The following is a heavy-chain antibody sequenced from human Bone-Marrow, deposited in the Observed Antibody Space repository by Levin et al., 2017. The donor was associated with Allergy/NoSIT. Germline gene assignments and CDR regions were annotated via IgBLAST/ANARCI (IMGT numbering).Heavy chain of an antibody. V-gene: IGHV4-59*08. CDR3: ARLEWLQYYFDY. D-gene: IGHD5-12*01. CDR1: GGSISSYY. Sequence: SETLSLTCTVSGGSISSYYWSWIRQPPGKGLEWIGYIYYSGSTNYNPSLKSRVTISVDTSKNQFSLKLSSVTAADTAVYYCARLEWLQYYFDYWGQGTLVTVSS. CDR2: IYYSGST. J-gene: IGHJ4*02.